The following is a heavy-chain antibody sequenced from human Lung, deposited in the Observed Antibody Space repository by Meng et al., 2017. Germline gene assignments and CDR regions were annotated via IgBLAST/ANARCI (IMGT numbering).Heavy chain of an antibody. J-gene: IGHJ2*01. CDR2: MSFDGAQI. Sequence: QVELGEFGGGVVQPGVSLRLSCAASGFTFNTYAMHWVRQAPGKGLEWVSLMSFDGAQIYYSDSVRGRFTISRDNSKNTLYLQMNSLRAEDTAVYYCARDKPPNDVWGRGTLVTVSS. V-gene: IGHV3-30*01. CDR1: GFTFNTYA. CDR3: ARDKPPNDV.